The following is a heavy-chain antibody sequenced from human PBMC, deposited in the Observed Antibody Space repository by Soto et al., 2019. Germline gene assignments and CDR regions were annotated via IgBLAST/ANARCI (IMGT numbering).Heavy chain of an antibody. Sequence: SETLSLTCTVSGGSISSSSYYWGWIRQPPGKGLEWIGSIYYSGSTYYNPSLKSRVTISVDTSKNQFSLKLSSVTAADTAVYYCARHGRTMIVVAPFDPWGQGTLVTVSS. J-gene: IGHJ5*02. CDR1: GGSISSSSYY. D-gene: IGHD3-22*01. CDR3: ARHGRTMIVVAPFDP. CDR2: IYYSGST. V-gene: IGHV4-39*01.